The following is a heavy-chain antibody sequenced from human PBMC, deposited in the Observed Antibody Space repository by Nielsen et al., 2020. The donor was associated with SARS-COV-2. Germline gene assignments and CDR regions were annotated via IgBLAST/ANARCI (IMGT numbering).Heavy chain of an antibody. Sequence: SETLSLTCAVYGGSFSGYYWSWIRQPPGKGLEWIGEINHSGGTNYNPSLKSRVTISVDTSKNQFSLKLSSVTAADTAVYYCARGGRWLQYRDAFDIWGQGTMVTVSS. CDR1: GGSFSGYY. J-gene: IGHJ3*02. CDR2: INHSGGT. V-gene: IGHV4-34*01. D-gene: IGHD5-24*01. CDR3: ARGGRWLQYRDAFDI.